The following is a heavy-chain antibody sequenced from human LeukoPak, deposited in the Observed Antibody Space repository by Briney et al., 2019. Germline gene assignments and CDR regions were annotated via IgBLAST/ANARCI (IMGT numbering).Heavy chain of an antibody. CDR3: ARGPYYYGYFDY. Sequence: WETLSLTCAVSGWSFSGYYWSWIRQPPGKGLEWVGEINRSGSTNYNPSLKSRVTISVDNSKNQFSLQLSTLSAADTAVYYCARGPYYYGYFDYWGQGTLVTVSS. V-gene: IGHV4-34*01. CDR2: INRSGST. J-gene: IGHJ4*02. D-gene: IGHD3-10*01. CDR1: GWSFSGYY.